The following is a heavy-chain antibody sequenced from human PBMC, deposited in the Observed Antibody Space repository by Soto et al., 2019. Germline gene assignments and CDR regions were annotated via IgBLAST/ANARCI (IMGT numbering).Heavy chain of an antibody. CDR2: ISAYNGNT. D-gene: IGHD2-21*01. Sequence: AAVKASCKASGYTFTSYGISWVRQAPGQGLEWMGWISAYNGNTNYAQKLQGRVTMTTDTSTSTAYMELRSLRSDDTAVYYCARGAYCGGDCYSRWFDPWGQGTLVTVSS. CDR1: GYTFTSYG. V-gene: IGHV1-18*01. J-gene: IGHJ5*02. CDR3: ARGAYCGGDCYSRWFDP.